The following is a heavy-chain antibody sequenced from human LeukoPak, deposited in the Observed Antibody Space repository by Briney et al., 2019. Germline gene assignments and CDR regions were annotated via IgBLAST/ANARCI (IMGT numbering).Heavy chain of an antibody. CDR2: IYYSGST. CDR1: GGSISSYY. CDR3: ARDPEWLGYLDY. D-gene: IGHD6-19*01. J-gene: IGHJ4*02. Sequence: SETLSLTCTVSGGSISSYYWTWIRQPPGKGLEWIGYIYYSGSTNYNPSLKSRVTISVDTSKNQFSLKLSSVTTADTAVYYCARDPEWLGYLDYWGQGTLVTVSS. V-gene: IGHV4-59*01.